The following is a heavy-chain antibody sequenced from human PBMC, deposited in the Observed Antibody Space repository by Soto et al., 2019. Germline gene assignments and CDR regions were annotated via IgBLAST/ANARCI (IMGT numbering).Heavy chain of an antibody. V-gene: IGHV3-48*02. Sequence: GGSLRLSCAASGFTFSSYSMNWARQAPGKGLEWVSYITSSSSTIYYADSVKGRFTISRDNAKNSLYLQMNSLRDEDTAVYYCARDPNYPYYYYGMDVWGQGTTVTVSS. J-gene: IGHJ6*02. CDR1: GFTFSSYS. CDR2: ITSSSSTI. CDR3: ARDPNYPYYYYGMDV. D-gene: IGHD1-7*01.